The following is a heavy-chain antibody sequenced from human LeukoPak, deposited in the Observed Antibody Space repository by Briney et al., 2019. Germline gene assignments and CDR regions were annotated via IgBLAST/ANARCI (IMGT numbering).Heavy chain of an antibody. CDR1: GGSFSSYY. Sequence: SETLSLTCTVSGGSFSSYYWTWIRQPAGKGLEWIGRIYNSGTTNYNPSLESRVTMSLDTSKNRFSLSLSSVTAADTAVYYCARDRLGATGHWRIDVWGRGTLVTVSS. V-gene: IGHV4-4*07. J-gene: IGHJ2*01. CDR2: IYNSGTT. D-gene: IGHD1-26*01. CDR3: ARDRLGATGHWRIDV.